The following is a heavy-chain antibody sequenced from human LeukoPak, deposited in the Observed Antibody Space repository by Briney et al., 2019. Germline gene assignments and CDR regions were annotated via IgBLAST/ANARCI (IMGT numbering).Heavy chain of an antibody. CDR1: GFTFSSYW. Sequence: PGGSLTLSCAASGFTFSSYWMSWVRQAPGKGLEWVANIKQDGSEKYYVDSVKGRFTISRDNAKNSLYLQMNSLRAEDTAVYYCARQDDYGDFYHDYWGQGTLVTVSS. D-gene: IGHD4-17*01. CDR3: ARQDDYGDFYHDY. J-gene: IGHJ4*02. V-gene: IGHV3-7*01. CDR2: IKQDGSEK.